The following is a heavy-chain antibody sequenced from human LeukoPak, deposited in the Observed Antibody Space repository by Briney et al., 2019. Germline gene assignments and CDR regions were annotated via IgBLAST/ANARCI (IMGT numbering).Heavy chain of an antibody. CDR2: IIPIFGTA. Sequence: SVKVSCKASGGTFSSYGITWVRQAPGQGLEWMGGIIPIFGTANYAQKFQGRVTITTDESTTTAYMELSSLRSEDTAVYYCARGIGSRPYFDYWGQGTLVTVSS. CDR3: ARGIGSRPYFDY. V-gene: IGHV1-69*05. CDR1: GGTFSSYG. D-gene: IGHD6-13*01. J-gene: IGHJ4*02.